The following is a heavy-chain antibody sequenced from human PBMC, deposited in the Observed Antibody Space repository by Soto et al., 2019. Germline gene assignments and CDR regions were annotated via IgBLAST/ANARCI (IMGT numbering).Heavy chain of an antibody. CDR1: GGSISNSNW. Sequence: SETLSLTCAVAGGSISNSNWWSWVRQPPGKGLEWIGEVYRTGSTNYNPSLESRVSVSVDKSKNQFSLKLTSVTAADTAVYYCARARATIAAAAIFDCWGQGTLVTVSS. CDR2: VYRTGST. V-gene: IGHV4-4*02. CDR3: ARARATIAAAAIFDC. J-gene: IGHJ4*02. D-gene: IGHD6-13*01.